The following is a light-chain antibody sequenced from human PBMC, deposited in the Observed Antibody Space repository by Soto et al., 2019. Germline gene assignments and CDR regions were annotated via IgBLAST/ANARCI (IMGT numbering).Light chain of an antibody. J-gene: IGKJ2*02. CDR2: AAS. CDR3: EQSYSTPACT. CDR1: QSISSY. Sequence: DIQMTQSPSSLSASVGDRVTITCRASQSISSYLNWYQQKPGKAPKLLIYAASSLQSGVPSRFSGSGSWTDFTLAISSLQPEDFATYYCEQSYSTPACTFGQGTKLDIK. V-gene: IGKV1-39*01.